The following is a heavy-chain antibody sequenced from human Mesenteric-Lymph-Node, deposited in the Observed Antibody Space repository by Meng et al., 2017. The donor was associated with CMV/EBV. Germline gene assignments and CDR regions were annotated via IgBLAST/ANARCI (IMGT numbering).Heavy chain of an antibody. CDR1: GFTFDNYV. CDR2: ISSGRTYI. Sequence: GESLKISCAASGFTFDNYVMNWVRQAPGKGLEWVSSISSGRTYIKYADSMKGRFTISRDNAKNSLYLQMNSLRAEDTAVYYCARGGVDYDGSAYYFGDYWGQGTLVTVSS. D-gene: IGHD3-22*01. V-gene: IGHV3-21*01. J-gene: IGHJ4*02. CDR3: ARGGVDYDGSAYYFGDY.